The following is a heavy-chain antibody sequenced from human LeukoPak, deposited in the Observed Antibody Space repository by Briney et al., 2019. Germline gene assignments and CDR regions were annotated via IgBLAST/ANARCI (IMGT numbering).Heavy chain of an antibody. CDR1: GFTISSNS. D-gene: IGHD4/OR15-4a*01. CDR2: IYSSVT. Sequence: GGSLRLSCTVSGFTISSNSMSWVRQPPGKGLEWVSFIYSSVTHNSDSAKGRFTISRDNSKNTLFLQMNSLGAEDTAVYYCARRAGAYSHPYDYWGQGTLVTVSS. J-gene: IGHJ4*02. CDR3: ARRAGAYSHPYDY. V-gene: IGHV3-53*01.